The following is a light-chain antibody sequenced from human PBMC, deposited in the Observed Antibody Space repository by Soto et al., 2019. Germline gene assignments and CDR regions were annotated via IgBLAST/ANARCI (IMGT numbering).Light chain of an antibody. V-gene: IGKV1-12*01. CDR3: QQLNSYPMT. J-gene: IGKJ5*01. CDR2: DAS. CDR1: QGISSW. Sequence: DIQMTQSPSSVSASVGDRGTSACRASQGISSWLAWYQQRPGEAPKLLIYDASTLQSGVPSRFSGSGSGTDFTLTISDLQPGDFATYYCQQLNSYPMTFGQGTRLEIK.